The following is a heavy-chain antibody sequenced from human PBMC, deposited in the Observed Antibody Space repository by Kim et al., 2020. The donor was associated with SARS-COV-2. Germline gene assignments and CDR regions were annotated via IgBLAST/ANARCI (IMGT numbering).Heavy chain of an antibody. D-gene: IGHD3-10*01. Sequence: THYNPSLKSRVTISVDTSNNQFSLRLSSVTAADTAVYYCARGEGFGESFDFWGQGTLVTVSS. J-gene: IGHJ4*02. V-gene: IGHV4-34*01. CDR2: T. CDR3: ARGEGFGESFDF.